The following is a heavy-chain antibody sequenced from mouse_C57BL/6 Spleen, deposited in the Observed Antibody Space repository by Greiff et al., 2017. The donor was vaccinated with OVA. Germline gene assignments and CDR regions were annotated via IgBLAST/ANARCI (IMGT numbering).Heavy chain of an antibody. V-gene: IGHV1-22*01. CDR3: ARAIHYYGSSPYYFDY. CDR2: INPNNGGT. D-gene: IGHD1-1*01. Sequence: VQLQQSGPELVKPGASVKMSCKASGYTFTDYNMHWVKQSHGKSLEWIGYINPNNGGTSYNQKFKGKATLTVNKSSSTAYMELRSLTSEDSAVYYCARAIHYYGSSPYYFDYWGQGTTLTVSS. J-gene: IGHJ2*01. CDR1: GYTFTDYN.